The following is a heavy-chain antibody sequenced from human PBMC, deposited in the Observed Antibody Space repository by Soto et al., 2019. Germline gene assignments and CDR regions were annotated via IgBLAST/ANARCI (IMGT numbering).Heavy chain of an antibody. CDR2: ISSSSSYI. Sequence: GGSLRLSCAASGFTFSSYSMNWVRQAPGKGLEWVSSISSSSSYIYYADSVKGRFTISRDNAKNSLYLQMNSLRAEDTAVYYCARDKAPVTTGTDYWGQGTLVTVSS. CDR3: ARDKAPVTTGTDY. D-gene: IGHD4-17*01. CDR1: GFTFSSYS. V-gene: IGHV3-21*01. J-gene: IGHJ4*02.